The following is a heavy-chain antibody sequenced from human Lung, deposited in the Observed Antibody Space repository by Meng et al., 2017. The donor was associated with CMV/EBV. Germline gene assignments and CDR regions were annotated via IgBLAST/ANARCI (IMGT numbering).Heavy chain of an antibody. J-gene: IGHJ4*02. CDR2: INPNSGGT. CDR1: XYTFTGYY. V-gene: IGHV1-2*02. CDR3: ARGRDVLRFLEWLLPDY. D-gene: IGHD3-3*01. Sequence: QVQLVQSGAEVKKPGASVKVSCXXXXYTFTGYYMHWVGQAPGQGLEWMGWINPNSGGTNYAQKFQGRVTMTRDTSISTAYMELSRLRSDDTAVYYCARGRDVLRFLEWLLPDYWGQGTLVTVSS.